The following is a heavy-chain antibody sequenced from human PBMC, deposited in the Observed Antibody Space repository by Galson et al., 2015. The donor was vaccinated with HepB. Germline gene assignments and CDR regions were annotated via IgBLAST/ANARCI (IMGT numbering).Heavy chain of an antibody. Sequence: SLRLSCAASGFTFSSYAMSWVRQAPGKGLEWVSAISGSGGSTYYADAVEGRFTISRDNSKNTLNVQMNSLRAEDTAVYYCAKYYGDYPYYYYYMDVWGKGTTVTVSS. J-gene: IGHJ6*03. CDR1: GFTFSSYA. CDR2: ISGSGGST. CDR3: AKYYGDYPYYYYYMDV. V-gene: IGHV3-23*01. D-gene: IGHD4-17*01.